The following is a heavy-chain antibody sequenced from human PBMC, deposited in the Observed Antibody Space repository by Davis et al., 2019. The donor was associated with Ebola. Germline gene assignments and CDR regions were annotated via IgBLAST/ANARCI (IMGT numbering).Heavy chain of an antibody. CDR2: ISGYEDNT. CDR3: ARDYYDSNDFPSRYFDL. Sequence: ASVKVSCKASGYTFTSSDISWVRQAPGQGLEWMGWISGYEDNTNYAPRFQGRITLTKDRATSTVYMELSSLRSEDTAVYYCARDYYDSNDFPSRYFDLWGRGTLVTVSS. CDR1: GYTFTSSD. D-gene: IGHD3-22*01. V-gene: IGHV1-18*01. J-gene: IGHJ2*01.